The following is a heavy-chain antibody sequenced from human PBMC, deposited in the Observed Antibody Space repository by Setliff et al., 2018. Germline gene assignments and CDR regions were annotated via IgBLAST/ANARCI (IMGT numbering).Heavy chain of an antibody. J-gene: IGHJ4*02. CDR1: GFTFSTHA. V-gene: IGHV3-33*01. Sequence: GESLKISCATSGFTFSTHAMHWARQAPGKGLDWVAMIWSDGNTTYYADSVKGRFTVSRDNSKNTLYLQMNSLRVEDTAVYYCVTDPPFSGWSFDSWGQGTLVTVSS. D-gene: IGHD6-19*01. CDR3: VTDPPFSGWSFDS. CDR2: IWSDGNTT.